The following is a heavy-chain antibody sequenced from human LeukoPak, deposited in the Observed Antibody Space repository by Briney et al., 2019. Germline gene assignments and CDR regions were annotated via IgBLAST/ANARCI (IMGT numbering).Heavy chain of an antibody. CDR1: GFTFSDYA. D-gene: IGHD6-19*01. V-gene: IGHV3-23*01. CDR3: AKYYSSGCQQGQAVNY. Sequence: PGGSLRLSCVASGFTFSDYAMSWVRQAPGKGLEWVSAISGSGGSTYYADSVKGRFTISRDNSKNTLYLQMNSLRAEDTAVYYCAKYYSSGCQQGQAVNYWGQGTLVTVSS. CDR2: ISGSGGST. J-gene: IGHJ4*02.